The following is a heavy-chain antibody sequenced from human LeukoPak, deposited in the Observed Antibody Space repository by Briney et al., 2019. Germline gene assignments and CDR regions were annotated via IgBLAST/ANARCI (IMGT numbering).Heavy chain of an antibody. CDR1: GGSISSYY. CDR3: ARDGDYVVDWYFDL. CDR2: IYTSGST. Sequence: SETLSLTCTVSGGSISSYYWSWIRQPAGLGLEWIGRIYTSGSTNYNPSLKSRVTMSVDTSKNQFSLKLSSVTAANTAEYDWARDGDYVVDWYFDLWDCGTLVTVSS. V-gene: IGHV4-4*07. D-gene: IGHD4-17*01. J-gene: IGHJ2*01.